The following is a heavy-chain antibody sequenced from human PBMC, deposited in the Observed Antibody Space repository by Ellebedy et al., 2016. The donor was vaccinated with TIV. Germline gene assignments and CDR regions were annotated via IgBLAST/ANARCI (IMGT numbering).Heavy chain of an antibody. CDR2: IYYSGTT. Sequence: MPGGSLRLSCTVSGDSISSYYWSWIRQPPGKGLEWLGYIYYSGTTNYNPSLRSRATISVGTSKNQFSLNLTSVTAADTAVYYCARGRAVGSWGQGTLVTVSS. CDR1: GDSISSYY. D-gene: IGHD1-26*01. V-gene: IGHV4-59*01. CDR3: ARGRAVGS. J-gene: IGHJ5*02.